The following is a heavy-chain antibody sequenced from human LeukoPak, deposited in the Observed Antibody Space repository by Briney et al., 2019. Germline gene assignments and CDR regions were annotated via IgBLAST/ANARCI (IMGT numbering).Heavy chain of an antibody. Sequence: ASVKVSCKASGYTFTSYGISWVRQAPGQGLEWMGWISAYNGATNYAHKFQRRVTMTTDTSTSTAYMELRSLRSDDTAGYYCTRDCRSGPLYVDHWGRGTLVTVSS. J-gene: IGHJ4*02. V-gene: IGHV1-18*01. CDR2: ISAYNGAT. CDR3: TRDCRSGPLYVDH. CDR1: GYTFTSYG. D-gene: IGHD6-25*01.